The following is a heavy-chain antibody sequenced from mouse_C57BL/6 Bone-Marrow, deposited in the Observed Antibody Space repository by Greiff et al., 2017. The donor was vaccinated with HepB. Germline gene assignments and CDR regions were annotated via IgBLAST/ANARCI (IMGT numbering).Heavy chain of an antibody. V-gene: IGHV2-6-1*01. CDR2: IWSDGST. CDR3: ARHWGPPYYAMDY. CDR1: GFSLTSYG. Sequence: QVQLKESGPGLVAPSQSLSITCTVSGFSLTSYGVHWVRQPPGKGLEWLVVIWSDGSTTYNSALKSRLSISKDNSKSQVFLKMNSLQTDDTAMCYCARHWGPPYYAMDYWGQGTSVTVSS. J-gene: IGHJ4*01.